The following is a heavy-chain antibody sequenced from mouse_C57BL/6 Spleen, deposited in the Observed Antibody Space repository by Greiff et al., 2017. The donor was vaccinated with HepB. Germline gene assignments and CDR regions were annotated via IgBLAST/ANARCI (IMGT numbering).Heavy chain of an antibody. J-gene: IGHJ1*03. CDR3: ARIHYSNYWYFDV. Sequence: VMLVESGAELVRPGASVKLSCKASGYTFTDYYINWVKQRPGQGLEWIARIYPGSGNTYYNEKFKGKATLTAEKSSSTAYMQLSSLTSEDSAVYFCARIHYSNYWYFDVWGTGTTVTVSS. D-gene: IGHD2-5*01. CDR1: GYTFTDYY. V-gene: IGHV1-76*01. CDR2: IYPGSGNT.